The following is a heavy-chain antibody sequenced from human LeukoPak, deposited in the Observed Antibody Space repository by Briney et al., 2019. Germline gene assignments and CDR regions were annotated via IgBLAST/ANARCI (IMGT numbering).Heavy chain of an antibody. CDR2: IWYDGSNK. J-gene: IGHJ6*02. CDR1: GFXFSSYG. CDR3: ARDQGYYDSSGYRTYYYYGMDV. D-gene: IGHD3-22*01. Sequence: PGRSLRLSCAASGFXFSSYGIHWVRQAPGKGLEWVAVIWYDGSNKYYADSVKGRFTISRDNSKNTLYLQMNSLRAEDTAVYYCARDQGYYDSSGYRTYYYYGMDVWGQGTTVTVSS. V-gene: IGHV3-33*01.